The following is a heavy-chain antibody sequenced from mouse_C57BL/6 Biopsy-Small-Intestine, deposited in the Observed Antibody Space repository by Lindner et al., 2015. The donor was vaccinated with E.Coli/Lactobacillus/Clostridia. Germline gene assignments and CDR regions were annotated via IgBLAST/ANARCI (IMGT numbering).Heavy chain of an antibody. J-gene: IGHJ2*01. CDR3: ARRAAQAHYFDY. Sequence: QLRSLGAELVKPGASVKISCKASGYAFSSYWMNWVKQRPGKGLEWIGQIYPGDGDTNYNGKFKDKATLTADKSSSTAYMQLSSLTSEDSAVYFCARRAAQAHYFDYWGQGTTLTVSS. CDR2: IYPGDGDT. V-gene: IGHV1-80*01. D-gene: IGHD3-2*02. CDR1: GYAFSSYW.